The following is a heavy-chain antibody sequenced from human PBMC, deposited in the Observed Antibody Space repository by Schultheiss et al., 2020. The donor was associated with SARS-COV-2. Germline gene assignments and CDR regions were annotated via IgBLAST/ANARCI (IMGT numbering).Heavy chain of an antibody. Sequence: GGSLRLSCAASGFTFDDNAMYWVRQAPGKGLEWVSGISGSGGSTYYADSVKGRFTISRDNSKNTLYLQMNSLRAEDTAVYYCAKDVSTLIYDFWSGYDYWGQGTLVTVSS. J-gene: IGHJ4*02. CDR2: ISGSGGST. CDR1: GFTFDDNA. D-gene: IGHD3-3*01. CDR3: AKDVSTLIYDFWSGYDY. V-gene: IGHV3-23*01.